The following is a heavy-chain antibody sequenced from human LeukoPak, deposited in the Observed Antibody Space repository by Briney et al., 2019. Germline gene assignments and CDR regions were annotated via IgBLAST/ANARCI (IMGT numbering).Heavy chain of an antibody. D-gene: IGHD3-22*01. CDR2: ISSSGNTI. CDR1: GFTFSDYY. J-gene: IGHJ4*02. Sequence: GGSLRLSCAASGFTFSDYYVSWTRQAPGKGWGWPSYISSSGNTIYYADSVTGRFTVSRDNAKSSLYLQMSSLRAEDTAVYYCARGITMIVVWGQGTLVTVSS. V-gene: IGHV3-11*01. CDR3: ARGITMIVV.